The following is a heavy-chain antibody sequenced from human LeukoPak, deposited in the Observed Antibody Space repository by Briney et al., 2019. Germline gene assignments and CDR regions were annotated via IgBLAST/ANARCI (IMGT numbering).Heavy chain of an antibody. J-gene: IGHJ4*02. CDR3: ARDFNMGITPGDDFDF. CDR1: GFSFSKYW. Sequence: GGSLRLSCAASGFSFSKYWMHWVRQTPGEGLVWVARIKEDGTYTSYADSVKGRFTISRDNARNTVFLQLNSLRAEDTAVYYCARDFNMGITPGDDFDFWGQGTLVTVSS. D-gene: IGHD3-16*01. V-gene: IGHV3-74*01. CDR2: IKEDGTYT.